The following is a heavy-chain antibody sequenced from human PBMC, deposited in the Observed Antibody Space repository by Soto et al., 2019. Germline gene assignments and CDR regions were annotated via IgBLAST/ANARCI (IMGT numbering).Heavy chain of an antibody. Sequence: EVQLVQSGAEVKKPGESLKISGKGAGYSVTSYWIGWVRQMPGKGLEWMGIIYPGDSDTRYSPSFQGQVTISADKSISTAYLQWSSLKASDTAMYYCARRNALYGDYGIHWFDPWGQGTLVSVSS. CDR2: IYPGDSDT. CDR1: GYSVTSYW. J-gene: IGHJ5*02. CDR3: ARRNALYGDYGIHWFDP. V-gene: IGHV5-51*03. D-gene: IGHD4-17*01.